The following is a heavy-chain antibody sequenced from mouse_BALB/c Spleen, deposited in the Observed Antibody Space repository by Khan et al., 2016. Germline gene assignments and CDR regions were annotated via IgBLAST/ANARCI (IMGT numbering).Heavy chain of an antibody. CDR3: AGVGGNYVGNVMDY. CDR2: ISSGSSTI. Sequence: EVELVESGGGLVQPGGSRKLSCAASGFIFSSFGMHWIRQAPEKGLEWVAYISSGSSTIYYADTVKGRFTISRDNPKHTLFLQMTSLMSEDTAMYYGAGVGGNYVGNVMDYWGQGTSVTVSS. V-gene: IGHV5-17*02. CDR1: GFIFSSFG. D-gene: IGHD2-1*01. J-gene: IGHJ4*01.